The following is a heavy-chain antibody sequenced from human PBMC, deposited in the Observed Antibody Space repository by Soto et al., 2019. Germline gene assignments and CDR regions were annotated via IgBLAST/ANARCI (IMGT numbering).Heavy chain of an antibody. J-gene: IGHJ4*02. CDR2: INPMFNST. Sequence: QVQLVQSGAEVKKPGSSVKVSCEAPGGTFDHAVITWVRQAPGQGLEWMGGINPMFNSTHYAQKFQGRVTITADAATSTAFMELRRLRSDDTAVYYCARQIFAADYWGQGTLLIVSS. CDR3: ARQIFAADY. V-gene: IGHV1-69*01. D-gene: IGHD3-9*01. CDR1: GGTFDHAV.